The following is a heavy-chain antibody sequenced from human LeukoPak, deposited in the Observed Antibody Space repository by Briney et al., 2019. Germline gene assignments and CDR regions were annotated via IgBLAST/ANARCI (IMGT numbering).Heavy chain of an antibody. D-gene: IGHD6-19*01. CDR3: VGEHTPYGSGCTAAY. V-gene: IGHV3-7*01. CDR1: GFTFSTYW. Sequence: GESLKISCTVSGFTFSTYWMSWVRQAPGKGLEWVANIKQDGSERHYVDSVKGRSTTSRDNAKSSVYLQISSLRVEDTAVYYCVGEHTPYGSGCTAAYWGQGTLVTVSS. CDR2: IKQDGSER. J-gene: IGHJ4*02.